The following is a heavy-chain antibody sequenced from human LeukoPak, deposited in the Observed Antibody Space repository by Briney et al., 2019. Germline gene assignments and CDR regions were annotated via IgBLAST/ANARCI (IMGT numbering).Heavy chain of an antibody. D-gene: IGHD6-13*01. J-gene: IGHJ4*02. V-gene: IGHV3-20*04. Sequence: GGSLRLSCAASGFTFDDYGMSWVRQAPGKGLEWVSGINWNGGSTGYADSVKGRFTISRDNAKNSLYLQMNSLRAEDTALYYCARAVGIAAAGPYYFDYWGQGTLVTVSS. CDR3: ARAVGIAAAGPYYFDY. CDR1: GFTFDDYG. CDR2: INWNGGST.